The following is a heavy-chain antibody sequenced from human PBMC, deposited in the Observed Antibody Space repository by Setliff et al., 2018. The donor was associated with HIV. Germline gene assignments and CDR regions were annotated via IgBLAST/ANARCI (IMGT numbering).Heavy chain of an antibody. CDR1: GFTFSSYW. D-gene: IGHD3-10*01. CDR3: ARSFPYYYGSGSDFDY. Sequence: GGSLRLSCAASGFTFSSYWMSWVRQAPGKGLEWVANIKQDGSEKYYVDSVKGRFTISRDNAKNSLYLQMNSLRAEDTAVYYCARSFPYYYGSGSDFDYWGQGILVTVSS. CDR2: IKQDGSEK. V-gene: IGHV3-7*01. J-gene: IGHJ4*02.